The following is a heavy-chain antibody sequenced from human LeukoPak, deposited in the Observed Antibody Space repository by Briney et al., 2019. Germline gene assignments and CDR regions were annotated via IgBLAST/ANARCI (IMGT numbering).Heavy chain of an antibody. Sequence: GGSLRLSCAASGFTFSSYAMSWVRQAPGKGLEWVSAISGSGGSTYYADSVKGRFTISRDNSKNTLYLQMNSLRAEDTAVYYCAKDSFRTNYDILTGPFDYWGQGTLVTVSS. CDR1: GFTFSSYA. CDR2: ISGSGGST. CDR3: AKDSFRTNYDILTGPFDY. V-gene: IGHV3-23*01. D-gene: IGHD3-9*01. J-gene: IGHJ4*02.